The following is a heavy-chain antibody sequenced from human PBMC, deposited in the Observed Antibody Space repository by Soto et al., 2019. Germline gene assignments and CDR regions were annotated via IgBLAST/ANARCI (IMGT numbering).Heavy chain of an antibody. CDR2: TYYRSKWYN. D-gene: IGHD3-22*01. V-gene: IGHV6-1*01. CDR1: GDSVSSNSAA. Sequence: SQTLSLTCAISGDSVSSNSAAWNWIRQSPSRGLEWLGRTYYRSKWYNDYAVSVKSRITINPDTSKNQFSLQLNSVTPEDTAVYYCARFLYYDSSPKVAFDIWGQGTMVTVSS. CDR3: ARFLYYDSSPKVAFDI. J-gene: IGHJ3*02.